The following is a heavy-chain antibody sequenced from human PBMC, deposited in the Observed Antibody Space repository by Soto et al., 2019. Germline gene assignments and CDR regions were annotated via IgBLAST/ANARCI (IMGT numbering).Heavy chain of an antibody. CDR2: IYPGDSDT. V-gene: IGHV5-51*01. Sequence: PGESLKISCQASGYTFTHYWIGWVRQMPGKGLEWMGIIYPGDSDTRYSPSFQGQVTISADKSLNTAYVQWSSLKASDTAMYYCAVPGITAAGTFAYWGQGT. J-gene: IGHJ4*02. D-gene: IGHD6-25*01. CDR3: AVPGITAAGTFAY. CDR1: GYTFTHYW.